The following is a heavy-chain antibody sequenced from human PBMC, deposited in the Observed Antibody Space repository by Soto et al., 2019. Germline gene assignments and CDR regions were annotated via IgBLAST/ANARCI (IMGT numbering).Heavy chain of an antibody. CDR1: GFIFDNHA. J-gene: IGHJ4*02. V-gene: IGHV3-9*01. Sequence: GGSLRLSCVASGFIFDNHAMNWVRQAPGKGLEWVAGVSWNSGSIDYADSVKGRFTISRDNAKNSLYLQMNSLRAEDTAFYYCARDRCGGDCYSFDYWGQGTLVTVSS. CDR2: VSWNSGSI. D-gene: IGHD2-21*02. CDR3: ARDRCGGDCYSFDY.